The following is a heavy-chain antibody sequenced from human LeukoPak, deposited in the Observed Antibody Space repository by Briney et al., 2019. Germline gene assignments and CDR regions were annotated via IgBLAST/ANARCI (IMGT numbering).Heavy chain of an antibody. Sequence: GGSLRLSCAASGFTFSSYSMNWVRQAPGKGLEWVSYISSSSSTIYYADSVKGRSTISRDNAKNSLYLQMNSLRAEDTAVYYCARVISSGWYLVDYWGQGTLVTVSS. J-gene: IGHJ4*02. CDR2: ISSSSSTI. CDR1: GFTFSSYS. D-gene: IGHD6-19*01. CDR3: ARVISSGWYLVDY. V-gene: IGHV3-48*01.